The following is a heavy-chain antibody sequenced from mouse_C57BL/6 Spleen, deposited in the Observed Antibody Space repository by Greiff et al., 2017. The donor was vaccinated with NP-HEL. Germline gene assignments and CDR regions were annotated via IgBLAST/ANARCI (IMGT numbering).Heavy chain of an antibody. J-gene: IGHJ4*01. CDR3: ARKDYSNPYYYAMDY. CDR1: GYTFTSYW. D-gene: IGHD2-5*01. V-gene: IGHV1-61*01. CDR2: IYPSDSET. Sequence: QVQLQQPGAELVRPGSSVKLSCKASGYTFTSYWMDWVKQRPGQGLEWIGNIYPSDSETHYNQKFKDKATLTVDKSSSTAYMQLSSLTSEDSAVYYCARKDYSNPYYYAMDYWGQGTSVTVSS.